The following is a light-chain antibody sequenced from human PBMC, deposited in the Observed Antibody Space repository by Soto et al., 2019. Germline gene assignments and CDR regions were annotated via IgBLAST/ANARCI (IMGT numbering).Light chain of an antibody. CDR3: QQSFSTPRT. J-gene: IGKJ1*01. V-gene: IGKV1-39*01. CDR1: QTINTY. Sequence: DIQMTQSPSSLSASVGDRVTISCRASQTINTYVNWYLQKPGKAHKLLIYAASSLHSGVPSRFSGIGSGTYFTLTISSLQPEAFATYDCQQSFSTPRTFGQGTKVEIK. CDR2: AAS.